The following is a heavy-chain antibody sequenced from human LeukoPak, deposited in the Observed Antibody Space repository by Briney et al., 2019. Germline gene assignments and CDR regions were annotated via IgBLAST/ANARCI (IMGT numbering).Heavy chain of an antibody. CDR1: GGSISSYY. CDR2: IYYSGST. D-gene: IGHD3-3*01. CDR3: ARTTYYDFWSGYFFDY. J-gene: IGHJ4*02. Sequence: SGTLSLTCTVPGGSISSYYWSWIRQPPGKGLEWIAHIYYSGSTTYNPYLTSRVTTSVEESKNQFSLKLSPVTAAGTAVYYCARTTYYDFWSGYFFDYWGQGTLVTVSS. V-gene: IGHV4-59*01.